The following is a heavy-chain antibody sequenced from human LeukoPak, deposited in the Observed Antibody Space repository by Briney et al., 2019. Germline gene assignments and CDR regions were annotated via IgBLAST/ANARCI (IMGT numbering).Heavy chain of an antibody. Sequence: ASVKVSCKASGYTFTGYYMHWVRQAPGQGLEWMGRINPNSGGTNYAQKFQGRVTMTRDTSISTDYMELSRLRSDDTAVYYCARYDTFSSSWYYFDYWGQGTLVTVSS. D-gene: IGHD6-13*01. CDR2: INPNSGGT. J-gene: IGHJ4*02. CDR1: GYTFTGYY. V-gene: IGHV1-2*06. CDR3: ARYDTFSSSWYYFDY.